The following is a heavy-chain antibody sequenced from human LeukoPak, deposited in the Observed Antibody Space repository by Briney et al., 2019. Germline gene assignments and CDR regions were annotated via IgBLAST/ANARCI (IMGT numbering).Heavy chain of an antibody. CDR3: ARDRDSSGWSY. D-gene: IGHD6-19*01. J-gene: IGHJ4*02. CDR1: GGSISSHY. CDR2: IYTSGST. V-gene: IGHV4-4*07. Sequence: SETLPLTCTVSGGSISSHYWSWIRQPAGKGLEWIGRIYTSGSTNYNPSLKSRVTMSVDTSKNQFSLKLSSVTAADTAVYYCARDRDSSGWSYWGQGTLVTVSS.